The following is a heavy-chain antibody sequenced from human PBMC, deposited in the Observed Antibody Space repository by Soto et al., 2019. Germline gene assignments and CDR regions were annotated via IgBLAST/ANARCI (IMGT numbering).Heavy chain of an antibody. Sequence: SETLSLTCTVSGGSVSSGSYYWSWIRQPPGKGLEWIGYIYYSGSTNYNPSLKSRVTISVDTSKNQFSLKLSSVTAADTAVYYCASGYSSSWYIYWGQGTLVTVSS. CDR1: GGSVSSGSYY. J-gene: IGHJ4*02. CDR2: IYYSGST. CDR3: ASGYSSSWYIY. V-gene: IGHV4-61*01. D-gene: IGHD6-13*01.